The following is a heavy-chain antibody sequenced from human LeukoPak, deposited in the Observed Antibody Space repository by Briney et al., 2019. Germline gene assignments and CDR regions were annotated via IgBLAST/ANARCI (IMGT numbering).Heavy chain of an antibody. CDR3: AREEWLRAKYFDY. J-gene: IGHJ4*02. Sequence: GGSLRLSCAASGFIFDDYGMSWVRQAPGKGLEWVSGINWNGSITGYADSVKGRFTISRDNAKNSLYLQMNSLRAEDTALYYCAREEWLRAKYFDYWGQGTLVTVSS. D-gene: IGHD5-12*01. CDR2: INWNGSIT. V-gene: IGHV3-20*04. CDR1: GFIFDDYG.